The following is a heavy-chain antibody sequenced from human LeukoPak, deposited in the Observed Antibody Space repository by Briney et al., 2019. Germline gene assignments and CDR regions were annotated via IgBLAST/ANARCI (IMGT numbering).Heavy chain of an antibody. CDR3: ARGQGRYYSDSSGYYRTGGLFDY. V-gene: IGHV4-34*01. D-gene: IGHD3-22*01. CDR2: INHREST. J-gene: IGHJ4*02. Sequence: SETLSLTCAVYGGSFSGYYWSWIRQPPGKGLEWIGEINHRESTNYNPSLRSRVTISVDTSKNQLSLKLGSVTAADTAVYYCARGQGRYYSDSSGYYRTGGLFDYWRQGTLFSVSS. CDR1: GGSFSGYY.